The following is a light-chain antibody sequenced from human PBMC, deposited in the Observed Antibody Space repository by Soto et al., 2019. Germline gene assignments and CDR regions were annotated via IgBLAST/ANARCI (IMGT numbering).Light chain of an antibody. CDR1: TGTLTSGHF. Sequence: QAVVTQEPSLTVSPGGTVTLTCGSSTGTLTSGHFPYWFQQKPGQAPRALIFDTSNRHSWTPARLSGSLLGGKAALTLSGAQPEDEADYYCLLYYSGARVFGGGTKLTVL. V-gene: IGLV7-46*01. CDR3: LLYYSGARV. CDR2: DTS. J-gene: IGLJ2*01.